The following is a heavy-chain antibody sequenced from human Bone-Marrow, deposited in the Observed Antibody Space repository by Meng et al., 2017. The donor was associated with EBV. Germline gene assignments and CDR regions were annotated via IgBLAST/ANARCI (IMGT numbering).Heavy chain of an antibody. V-gene: IGHV4-4*02. J-gene: IGHJ4*02. CDR2: SYHSAST. CDR1: GGSISSSNR. D-gene: IGHD2-2*01. Sequence: RFPVSGPRLVNPLGTLSPTVAVSGGSISSSNRWSWLRQRPGKGLEWIGESYHSASTNYNQSLKSRVTISVDKSKNQFSLKLSSVTAADTAVYYCARIRVPAALDYWGQGTLVTVSS. CDR3: ARIRVPAALDY.